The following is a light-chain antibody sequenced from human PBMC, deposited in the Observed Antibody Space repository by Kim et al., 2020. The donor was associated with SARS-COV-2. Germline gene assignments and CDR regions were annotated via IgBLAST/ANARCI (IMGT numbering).Light chain of an antibody. CDR3: QKYDGAPWM. J-gene: IGKJ1*01. V-gene: IGKV1-27*01. Sequence: DIQMTQSPSSLSASVGDRVTITCRASQDINNYLAWYQQKPGKVPKVLIYSASALRLGVPSRFSGSGSGTDFTLTISRLQPEDVATYYCQKYDGAPWMFGQGTKVDIK. CDR1: QDINNY. CDR2: SAS.